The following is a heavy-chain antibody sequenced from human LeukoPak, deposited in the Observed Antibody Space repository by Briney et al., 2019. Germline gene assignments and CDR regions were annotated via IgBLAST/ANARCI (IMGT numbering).Heavy chain of an antibody. J-gene: IGHJ6*02. CDR3: ARGNYDFWSGYYSPRYYYGMDV. V-gene: IGHV4-34*01. CDR1: GFTFSSYW. D-gene: IGHD3-3*01. CDR2: INHSGST. Sequence: GSLRLSCAASGFTFSSYWMSWVRQPPGKGLEWIGEINHSGSTNYNPSLKSRVTISVDTSKNQFSLKLSSVTAADTAVYYCARGNYDFWSGYYSPRYYYGMDVWGQGTTVTVSS.